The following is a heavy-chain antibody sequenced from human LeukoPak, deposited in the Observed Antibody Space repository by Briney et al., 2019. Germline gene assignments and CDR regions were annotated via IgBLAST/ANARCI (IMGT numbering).Heavy chain of an antibody. V-gene: IGHV3-48*01. D-gene: IGHD2-15*01. Sequence: PGGSLRLSCAASGFTFSDYEMNWVRQAPGKGLEWLSHISISGTTIHYADSVKGRFTISRDNAKNSLYLQMNSLRAEDTAVYYCARSSSRYCSGGSCYSGVLGYFDYWGQGTLVTVSS. J-gene: IGHJ4*02. CDR2: ISISGTTI. CDR1: GFTFSDYE. CDR3: ARSSSRYCSGGSCYSGVLGYFDY.